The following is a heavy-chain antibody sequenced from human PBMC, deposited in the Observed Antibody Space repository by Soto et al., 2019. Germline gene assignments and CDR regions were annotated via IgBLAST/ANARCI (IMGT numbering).Heavy chain of an antibody. Sequence: SETLSLTCAVSGGSISSGGYSWSWIRQPPGKGLEWIGYIYHSGSTYYNPSLKSRITISVDRSKNQFSLKLSSVTAADTAVYYCARGTRDDPEGDYFDYWGQGTLVTVPQ. D-gene: IGHD1-1*01. CDR1: GGSISSGGYS. CDR3: ARGTRDDPEGDYFDY. CDR2: IYHSGST. J-gene: IGHJ4*02. V-gene: IGHV4-30-2*01.